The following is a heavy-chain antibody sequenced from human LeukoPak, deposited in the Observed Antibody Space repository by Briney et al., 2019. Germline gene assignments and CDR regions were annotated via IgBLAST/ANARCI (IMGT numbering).Heavy chain of an antibody. CDR1: GFTVSRSY. J-gene: IGHJ4*02. CDR2: IYSGGST. Sequence: GGSLRLSCAASGFTVSRSYMTWVRQPPGKGLEWVSGIYSGGSTYYADSVKGRFTISRNNSKDTVSFQMNSLRAEDTAVYYCARVSDGAYFDSWGQGTLVTVSP. V-gene: IGHV3-53*01. CDR3: ARVSDGAYFDS.